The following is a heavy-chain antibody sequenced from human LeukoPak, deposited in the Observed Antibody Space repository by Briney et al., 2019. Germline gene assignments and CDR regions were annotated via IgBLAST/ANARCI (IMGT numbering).Heavy chain of an antibody. CDR2: ISGSGGGT. Sequence: GGSLRLSCAASGLTFSSYAMSWVRQAPGKGLEWVSGISGSGGGTYYVDSGKGRFTISRDNSKNTLYLQMNSLRAEDTAVYYCAKDATWNGMDVWGQGTTVTVSS. J-gene: IGHJ6*02. CDR1: GLTFSSYA. V-gene: IGHV3-23*01. CDR3: AKDATWNGMDV. D-gene: IGHD3-3*01.